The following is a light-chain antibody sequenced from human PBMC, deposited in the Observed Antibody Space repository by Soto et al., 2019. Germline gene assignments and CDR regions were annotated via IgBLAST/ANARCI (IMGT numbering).Light chain of an antibody. V-gene: IGLV2-23*01. J-gene: IGLJ1*01. CDR3: CSYAGSGTDNYV. CDR1: SSDVGVYNY. Sequence: QSALTQPASVSGSPGQSITISCTGTSSDVGVYNYVSWYQHYPGKAPKLMIYEGIKRPSGVSNRFSGSKSGNTAFLTISGLQAEDEADYYCCSYAGSGTDNYVFGSGTKVTVL. CDR2: EGI.